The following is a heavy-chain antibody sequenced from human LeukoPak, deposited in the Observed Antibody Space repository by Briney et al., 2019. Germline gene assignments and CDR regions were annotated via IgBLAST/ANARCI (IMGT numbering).Heavy chain of an antibody. CDR1: GASISSHY. J-gene: IGHJ4*02. V-gene: IGHV4-59*11. CDR3: ARYRRDGNFFLDF. D-gene: IGHD4-23*01. Sequence: PSQTLSLTCSVSGASISSHYCSCLRQPPRNVIEWIGYVYYTVNTNYNPSLKSRVTISIDTSKNQFSLKLTSVNAADTAVYYCARYRRDGNFFLDFWGQGTLVTVSS. CDR2: VYYTVNT.